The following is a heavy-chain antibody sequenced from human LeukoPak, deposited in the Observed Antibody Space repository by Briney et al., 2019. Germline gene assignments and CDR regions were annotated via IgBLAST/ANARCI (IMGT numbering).Heavy chain of an antibody. D-gene: IGHD3-22*01. CDR2: ISYDGSNK. Sequence: GGSLRLSCAASGFTFSNYAMHWVRQAPGKGLEWVAVISYDGSNKYYADSVKGRFTISRDNSKNTLYLQMNSLRAEDTAVYYCARDWALYDSRGFDYWGQGTLVTVSS. V-gene: IGHV3-30*04. CDR1: GFTFSNYA. J-gene: IGHJ4*02. CDR3: ARDWALYDSRGFDY.